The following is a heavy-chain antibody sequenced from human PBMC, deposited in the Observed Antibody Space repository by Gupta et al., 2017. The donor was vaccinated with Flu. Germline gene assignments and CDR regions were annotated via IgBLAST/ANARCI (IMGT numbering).Heavy chain of an antibody. D-gene: IGHD3-22*01. J-gene: IGHJ5*02. V-gene: IGHV5-10-1*01. CDR2: IDPSDSYT. CDR3: ARHSPDYYDSSGYNNWFDP. Sequence: EVQLVQSGAEVTKPGESLSISCMGSRYSFTSYCLSWVRQMPGKGLEWMGRIDPSDSYTNYSPSFQGHVTSSADKSISTAYLQWSSLKASDTAMYYCARHSPDYYDSSGYNNWFDPWGQGTLVTVSS. CDR1: RYSFTSYC.